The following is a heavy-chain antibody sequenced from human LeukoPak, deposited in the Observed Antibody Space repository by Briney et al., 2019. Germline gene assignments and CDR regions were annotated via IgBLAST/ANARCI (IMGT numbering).Heavy chain of an antibody. CDR1: GGSFSGYY. J-gene: IGHJ4*02. V-gene: IGHV4-34*01. Sequence: PSETLSPTCAVYGGSFSGYYWSWIRQPPGKGLEWIGEINHSGSTNYNPSLKSRVTISVDTSKNQFSLKLSSVTAADTAVYYCARGLTYYYGSGSSRFDYWGQGTLVTVSS. D-gene: IGHD3-10*01. CDR3: ARGLTYYYGSGSSRFDY. CDR2: INHSGST.